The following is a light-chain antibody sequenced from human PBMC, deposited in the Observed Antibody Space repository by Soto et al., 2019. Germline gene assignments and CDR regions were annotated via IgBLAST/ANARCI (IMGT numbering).Light chain of an antibody. CDR1: SSNIGANYD. J-gene: IGLJ3*02. CDR3: QSYDRSLSGSV. Sequence: QLVLTQPPSVSGAPGQRVTISCTGSSSNIGANYDVHWYQQLPGTAPKLLIYGNNNRPSGVPDRFSGSKSGTSASLAITGLQAEDEADYFCQSYDRSLSGSVFGGGTKLTVL. V-gene: IGLV1-40*01. CDR2: GNN.